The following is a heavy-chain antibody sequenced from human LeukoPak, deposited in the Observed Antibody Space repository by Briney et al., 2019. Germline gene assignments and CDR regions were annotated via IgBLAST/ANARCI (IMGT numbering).Heavy chain of an antibody. V-gene: IGHV1-2*04. CDR1: GYNFISYY. D-gene: IGHD2-2*01. J-gene: IGHJ6*04. Sequence: ASVKVSCKASGYNFISYYMHWVRQAPGQGLEWMGWINPNTGGTNYAQKFQGWVTMTRDTSNSTAYMELSRLKSDDTAVYYCARGVGGMDVWGKGTTVTVSS. CDR2: INPNTGGT. CDR3: ARGVGGMDV.